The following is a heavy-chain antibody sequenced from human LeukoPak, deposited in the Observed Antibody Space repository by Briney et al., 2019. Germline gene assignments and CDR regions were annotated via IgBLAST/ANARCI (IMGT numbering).Heavy chain of an antibody. D-gene: IGHD3-9*01. CDR3: AKLTDLVITTNYFDY. J-gene: IGHJ4*02. Sequence: GGSLRLSCAASGFTFSSYAMSWVRQAPGKGLEWVSAISGSGGSTYYADSVKGRFTISRDNSKNTLYLQMNSLRAEDTAVYNCAKLTDLVITTNYFDYWGQGSLVTVSS. CDR1: GFTFSSYA. V-gene: IGHV3-23*01. CDR2: ISGSGGST.